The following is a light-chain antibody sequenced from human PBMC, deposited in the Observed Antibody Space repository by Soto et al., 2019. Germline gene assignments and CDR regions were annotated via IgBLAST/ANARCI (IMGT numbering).Light chain of an antibody. CDR1: QNIRTY. J-gene: IGKJ3*01. V-gene: IGKV1-33*01. CDR2: DAS. CDR3: QQYDDLPFT. Sequence: DIQMTQSPSSLSASVGDRVTITCQASQNIRTYLNWYQQKPGQAPKLLIEDASNLGIGVPSRFSGSGSGTDFTFTISSLRPEDIATYYCQQYDDLPFTFGPGTKVDIK.